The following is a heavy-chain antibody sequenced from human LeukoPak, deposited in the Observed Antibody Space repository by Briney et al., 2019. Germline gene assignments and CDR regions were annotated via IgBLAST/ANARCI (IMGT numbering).Heavy chain of an antibody. D-gene: IGHD1-26*01. Sequence: SVKVSCKASGGTFISYAISWVRQAPGQGLEWMGGIIPIFGTANYAQKFQGRVTITADESTSTTYMELSSLRSEDTAVYYCARGVGATTGSFDYWGQGTLVTVSS. CDR3: ARGVGATTGSFDY. CDR2: IIPIFGTA. J-gene: IGHJ4*02. CDR1: GGTFISYA. V-gene: IGHV1-69*01.